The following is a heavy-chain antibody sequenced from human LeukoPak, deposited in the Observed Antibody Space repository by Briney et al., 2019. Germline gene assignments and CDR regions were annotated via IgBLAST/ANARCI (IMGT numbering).Heavy chain of an antibody. CDR3: ARGPMVRGKAFDY. Sequence: PSETLSLTCTVSGGSISSYYWSWIRQPPGKGLEWIGYIYYSGSTNYNPSLKSRVTISVDTSKIQFSLKLSSVTAADTAVYYCARGPMVRGKAFDYWGQGTLVTVSS. CDR1: GGSISSYY. V-gene: IGHV4-59*01. CDR2: IYYSGST. D-gene: IGHD3-10*01. J-gene: IGHJ4*02.